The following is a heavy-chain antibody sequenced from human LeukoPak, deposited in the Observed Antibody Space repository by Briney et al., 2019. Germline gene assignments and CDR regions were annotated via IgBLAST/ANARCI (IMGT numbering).Heavy chain of an antibody. CDR3: VGIAVAGTIPSTN. CDR1: GGSFSGYY. CDR2: INHSGST. J-gene: IGHJ4*02. Sequence: SETLSLTCAVDGGSFSGYYWSWIRQPPGKGLEWIGEINHSGSTNYNPSLKSRVTISVDTSKNQFSLKLSSVTAADTAVYYCVGIAVAGTIPSTNGGQGTLVTVSS. V-gene: IGHV4-34*01. D-gene: IGHD6-19*01.